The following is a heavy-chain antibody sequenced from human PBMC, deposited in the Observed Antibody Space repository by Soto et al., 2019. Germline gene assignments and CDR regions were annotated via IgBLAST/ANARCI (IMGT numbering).Heavy chain of an antibody. Sequence: GASVKVSCKASGYTFTNYAIHWVRQAPGQRFEWMGWINGGNGNTKCSQKFQGRVTITADKSTGTAYMELNSLRSEDTAVYYCVRDSPIGSTFSGYDGIDYWGQGTLVTVSS. J-gene: IGHJ4*02. V-gene: IGHV1-3*01. CDR1: GYTFTNYA. D-gene: IGHD5-12*01. CDR2: INGGNGNT. CDR3: VRDSPIGSTFSGYDGIDY.